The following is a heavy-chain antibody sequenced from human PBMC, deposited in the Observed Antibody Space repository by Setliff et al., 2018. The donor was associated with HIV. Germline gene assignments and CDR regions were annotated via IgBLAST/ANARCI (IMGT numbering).Heavy chain of an antibody. J-gene: IGHJ3*02. CDR3: ARRGDSSSYLYAFEI. V-gene: IGHV4-31*11. CDR1: GGSINSGGYY. D-gene: IGHD3-22*01. CDR2: IHYSGST. Sequence: SETLSLTCAVSGGSINSGGYYWTWIRQHPGMGLEWTGYIHYSGSTYYNPSLKSRVTISVDTSKNQFSLKLSSVTAAGTAVYYCARRGDSSSYLYAFEIWGQGTMVTVSS.